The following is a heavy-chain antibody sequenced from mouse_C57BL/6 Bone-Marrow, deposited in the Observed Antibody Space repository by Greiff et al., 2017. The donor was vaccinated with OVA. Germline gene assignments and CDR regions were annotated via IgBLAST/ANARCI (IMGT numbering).Heavy chain of an antibody. CDR3: ASPPYGSSLYAMDY. J-gene: IGHJ4*01. V-gene: IGHV1-59*01. D-gene: IGHD1-1*01. CDR1: GYTFTSYW. CDR2: IDPSDSYT. Sequence: QVQLQQPGAELVRPGTSVKLSCKASGYTFTSYWMHWVKQRPGQGLEWIGVIDPSDSYTNYNQKFKGKATLTVDTSSSTAYMQLSSLTSEDSAVYYCASPPYGSSLYAMDYWGQGTSVTVSS.